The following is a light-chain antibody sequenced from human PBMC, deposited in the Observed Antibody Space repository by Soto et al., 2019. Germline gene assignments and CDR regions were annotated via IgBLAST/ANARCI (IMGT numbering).Light chain of an antibody. CDR3: QQYDSWPPWT. CDR2: GAS. V-gene: IGKV3-15*01. CDR1: QSIGSN. J-gene: IGKJ1*01. Sequence: EVAMTQSPATLSVSPGERVTLSCRASQSIGSNLASYQQQPGQPPRLLIHGASTRATGVPDRFSGSGSETEFTLTISRLESADFAVYYCQQYDSWPPWTFGQGTKVEIK.